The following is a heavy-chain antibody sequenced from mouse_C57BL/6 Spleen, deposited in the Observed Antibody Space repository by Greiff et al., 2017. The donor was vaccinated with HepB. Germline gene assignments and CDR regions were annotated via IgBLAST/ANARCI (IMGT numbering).Heavy chain of an antibody. D-gene: IGHD1-1*01. V-gene: IGHV5-4*01. CDR2: ISDGGSYT. Sequence: EVHLVESGGGLVKPGGSLKLSCAASGFTFSSYAMSWVRQTPEKRLEWVATISDGGSYTYYPDNVKGRFTISRDNAKNNLYLQMSHLKSEDTAMYYCARHGSYWGQGTLVTVSA. CDR3: ARHGSY. J-gene: IGHJ3*01. CDR1: GFTFSSYA.